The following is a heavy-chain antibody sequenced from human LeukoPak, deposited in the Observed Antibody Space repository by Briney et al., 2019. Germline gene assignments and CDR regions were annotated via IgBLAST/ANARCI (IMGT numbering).Heavy chain of an antibody. V-gene: IGHV4-59*08. D-gene: IGHD6-25*01. J-gene: IGHJ4*02. Sequence: SETLSITCTVSGGSLSSYHWSWIRQPPGKSLVCLGHSYYSGSTNYNPSLKSRVTISVDTSKNQFSLKLSSVTAADTAVYYCARHFCLSATAADYFDYWGQGTLVTVSS. CDR1: GGSLSSYH. CDR3: ARHFCLSATAADYFDY. CDR2: SYYSGST.